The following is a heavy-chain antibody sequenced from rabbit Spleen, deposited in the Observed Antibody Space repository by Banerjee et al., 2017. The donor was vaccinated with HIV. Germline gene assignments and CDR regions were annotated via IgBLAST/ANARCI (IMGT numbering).Heavy chain of an antibody. V-gene: IGHV1S45*01. J-gene: IGHJ6*01. CDR1: GVSFSSNDY. D-gene: IGHD8-1*01. CDR2: TAGGRSTFT. CDR3: ARDSGTSFSTYGMDL. Sequence: QEQLEESGGGLVKPEGSLTLTCKASGVSFSSNDYICWVRQAPGKGLEWIACTAGGRSTFTYYASWAKGRFTCSKASSTTVTLQMTSLTAADTATYFCARDSGTSFSTYGMDLCGPGTLVTVS.